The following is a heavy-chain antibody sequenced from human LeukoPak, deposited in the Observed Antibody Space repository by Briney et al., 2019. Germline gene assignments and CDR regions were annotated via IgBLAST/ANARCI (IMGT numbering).Heavy chain of an antibody. Sequence: TLFLTCTVSGGSISSGDYYWSWIRQPPGKGLEWIGYIYYSGSTYYNPSLKSRVIISVDTSKNQFSLKLSSVTAADTAVYYCARDQGPYSSSSGWFDPWGQGTLVTVSS. J-gene: IGHJ5*02. CDR2: IYYSGST. CDR1: GGSISSGDYY. V-gene: IGHV4-30-4*08. D-gene: IGHD6-6*01. CDR3: ARDQGPYSSSSGWFDP.